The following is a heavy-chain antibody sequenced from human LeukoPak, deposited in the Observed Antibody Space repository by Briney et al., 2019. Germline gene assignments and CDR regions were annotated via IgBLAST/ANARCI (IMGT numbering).Heavy chain of an antibody. J-gene: IGHJ3*02. D-gene: IGHD3-16*01. CDR1: GGSISSGGYY. Sequence: SETLSLTCTVSGGSISSGGYYWSWIRQPPGRGLEWIGYIYHSGSTYYNPSLKSRVTISVDRSKNQFSLKLSSVTAADTAVYYCARAGGKRALGAFDIWGQGTMVTVSS. CDR3: ARAGGKRALGAFDI. V-gene: IGHV4-30-2*01. CDR2: IYHSGST.